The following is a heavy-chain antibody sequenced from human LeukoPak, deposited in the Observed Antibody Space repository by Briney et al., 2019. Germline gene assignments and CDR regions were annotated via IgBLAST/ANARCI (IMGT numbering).Heavy chain of an antibody. CDR3: ARDESVGATFTAFDI. D-gene: IGHD1-26*01. V-gene: IGHV1-46*01. CDR2: INPSGGST. CDR1: GYTFTGYY. J-gene: IGHJ3*02. Sequence: GASVKVSCKASGYTFTGYYMHWVRQAPGQGLEWMGIINPSGGSTSYAQKFQGRVTMTRDTSTSTVYMELSSLRSEDTAVYYCARDESVGATFTAFDIWGQGTMVTVSS.